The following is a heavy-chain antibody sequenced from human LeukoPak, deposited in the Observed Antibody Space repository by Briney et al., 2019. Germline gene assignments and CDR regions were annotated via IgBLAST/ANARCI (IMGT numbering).Heavy chain of an antibody. V-gene: IGHV3-23*01. CDR2: ISGSAGST. J-gene: IGHJ4*02. CDR1: GFTFSSYA. Sequence: GGSLRLSCAASGFTFSSYAMSWVRQAPGKGLEWVSAISGSAGSTYYADSVKGRFTISRDNSKNTLYLQMNSLRAEDTAVYYCAKDILTGYYPSYYFDYWGQGTLVTVSS. CDR3: AKDILTGYYPSYYFDY. D-gene: IGHD3-9*01.